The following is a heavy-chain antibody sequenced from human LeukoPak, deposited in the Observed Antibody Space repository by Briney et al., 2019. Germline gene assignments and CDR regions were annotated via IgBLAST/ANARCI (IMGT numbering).Heavy chain of an antibody. J-gene: IGHJ4*02. Sequence: GESLKNSCKGSGYSFTSYWIGWVRQMPRKGLEWMGIIYPGDSDTRYSPSFQGQVTISADKSISTAYLQWSSLKASDTAMYYCARRRDLYSGSYYPFDYWGQGTLVTVSS. CDR1: GYSFTSYW. D-gene: IGHD1-26*01. CDR2: IYPGDSDT. CDR3: ARRRDLYSGSYYPFDY. V-gene: IGHV5-51*01.